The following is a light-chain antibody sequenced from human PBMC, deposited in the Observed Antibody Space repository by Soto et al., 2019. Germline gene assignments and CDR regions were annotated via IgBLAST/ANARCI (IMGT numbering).Light chain of an antibody. CDR3: QRLANWPHI. CDR1: QSVSST. J-gene: IGKJ3*01. V-gene: IGKV3-11*01. CDR2: DAS. Sequence: EIVLTQSPATLSLSPGERATLSCRASQSVSSTLAWYQQKPGQAPRLLIYDASNRATSIPARFSGSGALTDFALTIIGLGPEDFAVYYWQRLANWPHIFCPGIKGDIK.